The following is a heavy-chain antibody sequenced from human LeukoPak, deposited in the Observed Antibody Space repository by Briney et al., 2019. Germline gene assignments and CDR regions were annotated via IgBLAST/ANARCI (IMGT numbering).Heavy chain of an antibody. CDR2: INPNSGGT. D-gene: IGHD1-26*01. CDR1: VYTFTGYY. J-gene: IGHJ4*02. CDR3: ARGDGSYSSFDLDY. V-gene: IGHV1-2*02. Sequence: ASVKVSCKASVYTFTGYYMHWVRQAPGQGLEYMGWINPNSGGTNYAQKFQGRVTMTRDTSISTAYMELSRLRSDDTAGYYCARGDGSYSSFDLDYWGQGTLVTVSS.